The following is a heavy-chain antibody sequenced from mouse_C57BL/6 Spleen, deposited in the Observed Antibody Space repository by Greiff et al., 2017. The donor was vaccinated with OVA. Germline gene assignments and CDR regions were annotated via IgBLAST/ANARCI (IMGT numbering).Heavy chain of an antibody. CDR1: GYTFTSYG. CDR3: ARTYYGNYVGGAMDY. D-gene: IGHD2-10*01. V-gene: IGHV1-58*01. J-gene: IGHJ4*01. CDR2: IYIGNGYT. Sequence: EVKLMESGPELVRPGSSVKMSCKTSGYTFTSYGINWVKQRPGQGLEWIGYIYIGNGYTEYNEKFKGKATLTSDTSSSTAYMQLSSLTSEDSAIYFCARTYYGNYVGGAMDYWGQGTSVTVSS.